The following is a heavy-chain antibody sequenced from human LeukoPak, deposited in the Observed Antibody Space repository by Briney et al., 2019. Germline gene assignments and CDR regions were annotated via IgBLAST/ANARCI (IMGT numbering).Heavy chain of an antibody. Sequence: SETLSLTCTVSGGSISSYYWSWIRQPPGKGLEWIGYIYYSGSTNYNTSLKSRVTISVDTSKNQFSLKLSSVTAADTAVYYCAMHPSSWYEVWGQGTLVTVSS. D-gene: IGHD6-13*01. J-gene: IGHJ4*02. CDR2: IYYSGST. CDR3: AMHPSSWYEV. V-gene: IGHV4-59*01. CDR1: GGSISSYY.